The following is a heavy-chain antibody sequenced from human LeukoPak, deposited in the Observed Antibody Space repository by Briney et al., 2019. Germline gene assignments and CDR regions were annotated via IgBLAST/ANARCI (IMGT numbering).Heavy chain of an antibody. D-gene: IGHD5-18*01. V-gene: IGHV3-30*18. CDR3: AKHSSVDTASFDY. J-gene: IGHJ4*02. Sequence: GGSLRLSCAASGFTFSSYGMHWVRQAPGKGLEWVAVISYDGSNKYYADSVKGRFTISRDNSKNTLYLQMNSLRAEDTAVYYCAKHSSVDTASFDYWGQGTLVTVSS. CDR2: ISYDGSNK. CDR1: GFTFSSYG.